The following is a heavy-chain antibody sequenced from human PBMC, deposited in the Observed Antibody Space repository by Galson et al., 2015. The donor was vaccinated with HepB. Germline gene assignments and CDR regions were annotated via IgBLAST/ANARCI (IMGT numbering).Heavy chain of an antibody. V-gene: IGHV3-23*01. CDR1: GFTFSTYA. J-gene: IGHJ2*01. CDR2: ILGSGAST. D-gene: IGHD3/OR15-3a*01. CDR3: AKVRGLYWYFDL. Sequence: SLSLSCAASGFTFSTYAMVWVRQAPGKGLEWVSGILGSGASTYYADSVKGRFIISRDNSRNTLFLQMNRLRADDTAIYFCAKVRGLYWYFDLWGQGTLLSVSS.